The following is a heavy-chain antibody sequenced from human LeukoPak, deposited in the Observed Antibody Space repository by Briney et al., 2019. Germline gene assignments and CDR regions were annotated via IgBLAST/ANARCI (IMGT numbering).Heavy chain of an antibody. Sequence: SETLSVTCTVSGGSISSNSYYWGWIRQPPGNGLEWIGCIYYSGSAYYNPSLKSRVTISVDTSNNQFSLKVTSVTAADTAVFYCARLDYGDYSSGEAFDIWGQGTMVTVSS. CDR3: ARLDYGDYSSGEAFDI. V-gene: IGHV4-39*01. CDR2: IYYSGSA. J-gene: IGHJ3*02. CDR1: GGSISSNSYY. D-gene: IGHD4-17*01.